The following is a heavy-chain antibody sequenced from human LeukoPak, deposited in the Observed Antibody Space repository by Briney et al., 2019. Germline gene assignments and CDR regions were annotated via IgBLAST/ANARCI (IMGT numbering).Heavy chain of an antibody. CDR1: GGPFPSYT. D-gene: IGHD1-26*01. CDR3: ARDQWELGY. CDR2: IIPILGIA. V-gene: IGHV1-69*04. Sequence: ASVQVSCHASGGPFPSYTISWVRQAPGQGLEWMGRIIPILGIANYAQKFQGRVTITADKSTSTAYMELSSLRSEDTAVYYCARDQWELGYWGQGALVTVSS. J-gene: IGHJ4*02.